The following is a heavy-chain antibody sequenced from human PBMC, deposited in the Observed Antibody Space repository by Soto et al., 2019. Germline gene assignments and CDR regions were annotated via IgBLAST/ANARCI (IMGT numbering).Heavy chain of an antibody. D-gene: IGHD2-15*01. CDR2: INPNSGGT. CDR1: GYTFTDYY. J-gene: IGHJ5*02. V-gene: IGHV1-2*02. Sequence: QVQPVQSGAEVKKPGASVKVSCKASGYTFTDYYIHWVRQAPGQGLEWMGWINPNSGGTNYAQKFQGRVTMTRDTSISTAYMELSRLISDDTAVYYCARGDVRVVASFDPWGQGALVTVSS. CDR3: ARGDVRVVASFDP.